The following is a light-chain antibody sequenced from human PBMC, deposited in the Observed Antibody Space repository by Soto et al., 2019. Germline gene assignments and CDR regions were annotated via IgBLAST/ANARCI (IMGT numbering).Light chain of an antibody. CDR3: SSYTSSSTLVV. V-gene: IGLV2-14*03. CDR1: SSDVGGYNY. CDR2: DVI. Sequence: QSARTQPASVSGSPGQSITISCTGTSSDVGGYNYVSWYQHHPGKAPKLMIYDVINRPSGVSNRFSGSKSGNTASLTISGLQAEDEADYYCSSYTSSSTLVVFGTGTKLTVL. J-gene: IGLJ1*01.